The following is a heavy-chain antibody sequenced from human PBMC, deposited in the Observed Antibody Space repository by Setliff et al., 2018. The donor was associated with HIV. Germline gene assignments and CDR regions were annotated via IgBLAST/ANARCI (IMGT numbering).Heavy chain of an antibody. D-gene: IGHD1-26*01. V-gene: IGHV1-18*01. Sequence: GASVKVSCKASGYTFSNYGITWVRQAPGQGLEWMGWITSYNGNTNYAKKFKGRVTMTTDTSTSIAYTELKSLRSEDTAVYYCARDHHSGRGSNFPWYSDLWGRGTLVTVSS. CDR3: ARDHHSGRGSNFPWYSDL. J-gene: IGHJ2*01. CDR1: GYTFSNYG. CDR2: ITSYNGNT.